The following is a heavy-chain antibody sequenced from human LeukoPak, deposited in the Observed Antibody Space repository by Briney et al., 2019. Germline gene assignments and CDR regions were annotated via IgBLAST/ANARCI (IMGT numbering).Heavy chain of an antibody. CDR1: GGSISSGDYN. CDR3: ARADSGSTWYYFDS. Sequence: PSETLSLTCTVSGGSISSGDYNCSWFRQPPGKGLEWIGYIYYSGNTYYNPSLKSRLTISVDTSKNQFSLKLSSVTAADTAVYYCARADSGSTWYYFDSWGQGTLVTVSS. D-gene: IGHD6-13*01. V-gene: IGHV4-30-4*01. J-gene: IGHJ4*02. CDR2: IYYSGNT.